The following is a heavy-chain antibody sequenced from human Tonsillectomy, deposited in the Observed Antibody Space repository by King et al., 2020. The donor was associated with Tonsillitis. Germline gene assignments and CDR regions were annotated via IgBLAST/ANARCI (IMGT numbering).Heavy chain of an antibody. D-gene: IGHD3-22*01. CDR2: IYPGDSET. CDR1: GYSFTRYW. V-gene: IGHV5-51*01. J-gene: IGHJ3*02. Sequence: VQLVESGAEVKKPGESLKISCKGSGYSFTRYWIVWVRQMPGKGLEWMGIIYPGDSETRYSPSFQGQVTISADKSIITAFLQWSRLKASDSAIYYCARYDSTGAGAFDIWGQGTMVTVSS. CDR3: ARYDSTGAGAFDI.